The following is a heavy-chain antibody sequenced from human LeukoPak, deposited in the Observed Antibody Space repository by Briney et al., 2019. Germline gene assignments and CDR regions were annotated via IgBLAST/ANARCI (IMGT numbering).Heavy chain of an antibody. CDR2: IYYSGST. J-gene: IGHJ4*02. Sequence: TSETLSLTCTVSGGSMNTSCWTWIRQPPGMGLEWIGYIYYSGSTKYNPSLKSGVTISVDTSKNQFSLKVNSVTAADTAVYYCARGSFVRGWPYFEYWGQGTLVTVSS. D-gene: IGHD6-19*01. CDR1: GGSMNTSC. V-gene: IGHV4-59*01. CDR3: ARGSFVRGWPYFEY.